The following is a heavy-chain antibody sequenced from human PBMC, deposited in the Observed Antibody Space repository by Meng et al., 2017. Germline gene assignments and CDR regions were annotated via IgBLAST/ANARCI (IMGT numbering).Heavy chain of an antibody. J-gene: IGHJ4*02. CDR3: ARDPDTATPDYFDY. CDR1: GFTFSSYR. V-gene: IGHV3-21*01. Sequence: VLLVESGGGLVKPGGCLVVSCAASGFTFSSYRMNWVRQAPGKVLDGVSSISSNSSYIYYADPVKGRFTISRDNAKNSLYLQMNSLRAEDTAVYYCARDPDTATPDYFDYWGQGTLVTVSS. D-gene: IGHD5-18*01. CDR2: ISSNSSYI.